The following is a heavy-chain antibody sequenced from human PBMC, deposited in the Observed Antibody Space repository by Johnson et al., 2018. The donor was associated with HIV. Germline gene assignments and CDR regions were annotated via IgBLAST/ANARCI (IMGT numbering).Heavy chain of an antibody. J-gene: IGHJ3*02. Sequence: VQLVESGGGVVQPGGSLRLSCAASGFIFSSYGMHWVRQAPGKGLEWVAFIWYDGSNKYYGDSVKGRFTISRDNSKNTLYVQMNSLRVEDTAVYYCAKMSRGRQDAFDIWGQGAMVSVSA. D-gene: IGHD3-16*01. CDR2: IWYDGSNK. V-gene: IGHV3-30*02. CDR1: GFIFSSYG. CDR3: AKMSRGRQDAFDI.